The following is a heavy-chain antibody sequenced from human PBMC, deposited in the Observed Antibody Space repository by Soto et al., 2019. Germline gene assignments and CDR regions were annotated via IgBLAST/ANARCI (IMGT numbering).Heavy chain of an antibody. Sequence: QVQPEQSGPGLVKPSQTLSLTCKISSGSISSLNDYWSWIRQSPGEGLEWIGYIFDSGTAHYNPSIKGRVRISGDTSQSQFSLTIQSVTVADTAVYYCAREVSWTGAFVHWGQGILVTVSS. CDR1: SGSISSLNDY. D-gene: IGHD2-8*02. CDR2: IFDSGTA. J-gene: IGHJ5*02. CDR3: AREVSWTGAFVH. V-gene: IGHV4-31*02.